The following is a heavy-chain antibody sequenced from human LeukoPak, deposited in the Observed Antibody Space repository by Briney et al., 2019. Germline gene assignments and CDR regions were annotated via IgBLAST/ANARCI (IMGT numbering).Heavy chain of an antibody. D-gene: IGHD4-23*01. CDR1: VYTYNTYG. CDR3: ATTDYGANPDF. J-gene: IGHJ4*02. Sequence: ASVKVSRTPSVYTYNTYGISWVRQAPGQGLEWMGCINGHNGNTIYAQKLQGRVTMTTDTSTSTAHMGLRSLRSDDTPVYYCATTDYGANPDFWGQGTLVTVSS. V-gene: IGHV1-18*01. CDR2: INGHNGNT.